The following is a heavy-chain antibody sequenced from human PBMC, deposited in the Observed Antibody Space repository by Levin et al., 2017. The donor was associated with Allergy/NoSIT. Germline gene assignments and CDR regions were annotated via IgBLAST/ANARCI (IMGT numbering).Heavy chain of an antibody. D-gene: IGHD3-10*01. J-gene: IGHJ4*02. V-gene: IGHV3-30-3*01. CDR1: GFTFSSYA. CDR2: ISYDGSNK. CDR3: ARDTRRYYYGSGSSGWDY. Sequence: SCAASGFTFSSYAMHWVRQAPGKGLEWVAVISYDGSNKYYADSVKGRFTISRDNSKNTLYLQMNSLRAEDTAVYYCARDTRRYYYGSGSSGWDYWGQGTLVTVSS.